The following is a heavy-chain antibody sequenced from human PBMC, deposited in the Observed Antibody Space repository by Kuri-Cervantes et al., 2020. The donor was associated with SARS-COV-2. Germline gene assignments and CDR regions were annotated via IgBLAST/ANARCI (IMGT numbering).Heavy chain of an antibody. V-gene: IGHV3-53*01. CDR1: GFTVGSNY. D-gene: IGHD2-15*01. J-gene: IGHJ4*02. CDR3: ARGGIGSWYSPTLDY. Sequence: GGSLRLSCAASGFTVGSNYMSWVRQAPGKGLEWVSVIYSGGSTYYADSVKGRFTTSRDNSKNTLYLQMNSLRAEDTAVYYCARGGIGSWYSPTLDYWGQGTLVTVSS. CDR2: IYSGGST.